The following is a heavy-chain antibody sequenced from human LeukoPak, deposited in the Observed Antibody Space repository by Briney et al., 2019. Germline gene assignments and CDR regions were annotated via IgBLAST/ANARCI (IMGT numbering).Heavy chain of an antibody. CDR1: GDSISSSSYY. J-gene: IGHJ3*02. Sequence: SETLSLTCTVSGDSISSSSYYWGWMRQPPGKGLEWIGIIYYSGSTYYTPSLKSRVSILVDTSKNQFSLKLSSVTAAETAGYYCAGCRDGSGLGAFDIWGEGAIVAVSS. V-gene: IGHV4-39*07. D-gene: IGHD5-24*01. CDR3: AGCRDGSGLGAFDI. CDR2: IYYSGST.